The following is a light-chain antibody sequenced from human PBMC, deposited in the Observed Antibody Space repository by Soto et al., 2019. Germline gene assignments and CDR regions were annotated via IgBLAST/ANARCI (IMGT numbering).Light chain of an antibody. CDR1: QGISSA. Sequence: AIQLTQSPSSLSASVGDRVTITCRASQGISSALAWYQQKPGKAPKLLIYDASSLESGVPSRFSGSGSGTDFALTISSLQPEDFATYYCQQFNSYPWTVGQGTKVEIK. CDR3: QQFNSYPWT. J-gene: IGKJ1*01. CDR2: DAS. V-gene: IGKV1-13*02.